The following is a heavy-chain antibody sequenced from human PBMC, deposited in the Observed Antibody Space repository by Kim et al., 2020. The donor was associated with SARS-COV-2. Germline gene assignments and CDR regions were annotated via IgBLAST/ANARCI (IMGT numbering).Heavy chain of an antibody. CDR2: TSPYNGDT. CDR1: GYSFTSLG. D-gene: IGHD1-1*01. V-gene: IGHV1-18*01. J-gene: IGHJ4*02. Sequence: ASVKVSCKASGYSFTSLGFSWVRQAPGQGLEWMGWTSPYNGDTKYIQKFQGRVTMTTDTSTTTAYMELRDLTSDDTAVYYCATDHWNRFDYWGLGTLVSVSS. CDR3: ATDHWNRFDY.